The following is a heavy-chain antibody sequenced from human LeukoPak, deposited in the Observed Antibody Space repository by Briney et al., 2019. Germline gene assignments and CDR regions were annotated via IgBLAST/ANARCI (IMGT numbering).Heavy chain of an antibody. Sequence: ASVKVSCKASGGTFSSYAISRVRQAPGQGLEWMGGIIPIFGTANYAQKFQGRVTITTDESTSTAYMELSSLRSEDTAVYYCAIDATPHYDFWSGYWTPLDYWGQGTLVTVSS. V-gene: IGHV1-69*05. CDR2: IIPIFGTA. J-gene: IGHJ4*02. D-gene: IGHD3-3*01. CDR1: GGTFSSYA. CDR3: AIDATPHYDFWSGYWTPLDY.